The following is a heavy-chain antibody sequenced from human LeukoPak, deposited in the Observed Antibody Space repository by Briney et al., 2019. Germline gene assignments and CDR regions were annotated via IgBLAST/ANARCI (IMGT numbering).Heavy chain of an antibody. CDR2: ITSSSASI. Sequence: GGSLRLSCAASGFTFSSSWMSWVRQTPEKGLEWVSSITSSSASIYYADSVKGRFTISRDNAKNSLYLQMNSLRAEDTAVYYCARTYYDILTGYNPYFDYWGQGTLVTVSS. CDR1: GFTFSSSW. J-gene: IGHJ4*02. CDR3: ARTYYDILTGYNPYFDY. V-gene: IGHV3-21*01. D-gene: IGHD3-9*01.